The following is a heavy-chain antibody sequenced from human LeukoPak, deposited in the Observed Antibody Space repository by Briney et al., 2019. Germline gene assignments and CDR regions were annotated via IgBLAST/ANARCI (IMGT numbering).Heavy chain of an antibody. Sequence: SETLSLTCTVSGGSISSSSYYWGWIRQPPGKGLEWIGSIYYSGSTYYNPSLKSRVTISVDTSKNQFSLKLSSVTAADTAVYYCAGHPRLYCSSTSCYDYYFDYWGQGTLVTVSS. V-gene: IGHV4-39*01. CDR2: IYYSGST. CDR1: GGSISSSSYY. D-gene: IGHD2-2*01. J-gene: IGHJ4*02. CDR3: AGHPRLYCSSTSCYDYYFDY.